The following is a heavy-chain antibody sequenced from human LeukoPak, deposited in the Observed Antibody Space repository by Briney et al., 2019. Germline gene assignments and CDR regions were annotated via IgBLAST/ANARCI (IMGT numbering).Heavy chain of an antibody. CDR3: SYYDRRAFDI. Sequence: ASVKVSCKASGYTFTSYDINWVRQATGQGLEWMGWMNPTSGNTGYAQKFQGRVTITRNTSISTAYMELTSLRSEDTAVYYCSYYDRRAFDIWGQGTMVTVSS. CDR2: MNPTSGNT. V-gene: IGHV1-8*01. CDR1: GYTFTSYD. J-gene: IGHJ3*02. D-gene: IGHD3-22*01.